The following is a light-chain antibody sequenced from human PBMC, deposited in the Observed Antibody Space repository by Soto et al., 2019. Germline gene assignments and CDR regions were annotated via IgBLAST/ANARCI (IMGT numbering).Light chain of an antibody. CDR2: EVS. V-gene: IGLV2-14*01. Sequence: QSALTQPASVSGSPGQSITISCTGTSSDVGGYNYVSWYQQHPGKAPKLMIYEVSNRPSGVSNRFSGSKSGNTASLTISGLQAEDEADYYCSSYTSSSTLNVVFGGGTKVT. CDR3: SSYTSSSTLNVV. J-gene: IGLJ2*01. CDR1: SSDVGGYNY.